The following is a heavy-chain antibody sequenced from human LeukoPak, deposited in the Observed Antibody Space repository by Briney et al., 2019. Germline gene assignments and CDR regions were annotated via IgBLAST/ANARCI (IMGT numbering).Heavy chain of an antibody. D-gene: IGHD2-2*01. CDR3: AKGPGYLLLWD. CDR2: ISGSGGST. Sequence: GGSLRLSCAASGFTFSSYAMSWVRQAPGKGLEWVSVISGSGGSTYYADSVKGRFTISRDNSKNTLYLQMNSLRAEDTAVYYCAKGPGYLLLWDWGQGTLVTVSS. V-gene: IGHV3-23*01. CDR1: GFTFSSYA. J-gene: IGHJ4*02.